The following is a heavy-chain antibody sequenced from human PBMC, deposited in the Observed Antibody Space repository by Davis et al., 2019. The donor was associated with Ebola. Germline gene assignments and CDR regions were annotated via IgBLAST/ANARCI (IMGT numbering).Heavy chain of an antibody. CDR2: ISAYNGNT. J-gene: IGHJ4*02. V-gene: IGHV1-18*01. D-gene: IGHD3-16*01. Sequence: ASVKVSCKASGYTFTSYGISWVRQAPGQGLEWMGWISAYNGNTNYAQKLQGRVTMATDTSTSTAYMELRSLRSDDTAVYYCARDRAGMITFGGVYDYWGQGTLVTVSS. CDR1: GYTFTSYG. CDR3: ARDRAGMITFGGVYDY.